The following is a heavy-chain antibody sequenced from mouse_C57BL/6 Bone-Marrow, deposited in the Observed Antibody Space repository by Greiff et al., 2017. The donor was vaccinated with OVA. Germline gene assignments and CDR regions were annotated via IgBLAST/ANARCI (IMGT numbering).Heavy chain of an antibody. J-gene: IGHJ2*01. Sequence: VQLQQSGAELVRPGASVKLSCTASGFNIKDGYMHWVKQSPEQGLEWIGWIAPGNGDTEYASKFQGKATITADTSSNTAYLQLSSLTSEDTAVYYCTTYRYWGKGSTLTVSS. CDR3: TTYRY. CDR1: GFNIKDGY. V-gene: IGHV14-4*01. CDR2: IAPGNGDT.